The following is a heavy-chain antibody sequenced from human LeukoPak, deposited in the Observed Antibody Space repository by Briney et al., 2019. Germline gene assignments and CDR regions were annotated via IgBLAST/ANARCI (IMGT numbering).Heavy chain of an antibody. J-gene: IGHJ6*03. V-gene: IGHV1-46*01. D-gene: IGHD6-6*01. CDR3: ARDGRSLAAARQDYYHYMDV. CDR1: GYTFTNNF. CDR2: INPSGDNT. Sequence: ASVKVSCKASGYTFTNNFMHWVRQAPGQGLEWIGIINPSGDNTWYAQEFQGRVTITRDTSASTAYMELSSLRSEDMAVYYCARDGRSLAAARQDYYHYMDVWGKGTTVTVSS.